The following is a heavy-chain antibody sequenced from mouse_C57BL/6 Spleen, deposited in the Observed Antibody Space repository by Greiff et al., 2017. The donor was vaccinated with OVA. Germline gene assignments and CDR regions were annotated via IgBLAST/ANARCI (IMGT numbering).Heavy chain of an antibody. CDR1: GYTFTSYW. V-gene: IGHV1-52*01. Sequence: VQLQQPGAELVRPGSSVKLSCKASGYTFTSYWMHWVKQRPIQGLEWIGNIDPSDSETHYNQKFKDKATLTVDKSSSTAYMQLSSLTSEDAAVYYCARVGTGGYYSLDYWGQGTTLTVSS. D-gene: IGHD2-3*01. CDR2: IDPSDSET. J-gene: IGHJ2*01. CDR3: ARVGTGGYYSLDY.